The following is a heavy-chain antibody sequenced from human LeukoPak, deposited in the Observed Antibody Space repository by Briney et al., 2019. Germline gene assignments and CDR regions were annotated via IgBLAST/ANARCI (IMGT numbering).Heavy chain of an antibody. CDR2: IYSGGST. Sequence: GGSLRLSCAASGLTVSSNYMSWVRQAPGKGLEWVSVIYSGGSTYYADSVKGRFTISRDNSKITLYLQMNSLRAEDTAVYYCAREYDSSGYSGPMDYWGQGTLVTVSS. CDR1: GLTVSSNY. CDR3: AREYDSSGYSGPMDY. V-gene: IGHV3-66*01. J-gene: IGHJ4*02. D-gene: IGHD3-22*01.